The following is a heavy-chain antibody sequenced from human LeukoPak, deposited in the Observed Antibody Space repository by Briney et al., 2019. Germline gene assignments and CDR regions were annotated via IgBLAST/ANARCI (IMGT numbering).Heavy chain of an antibody. J-gene: IGHJ4*02. V-gene: IGHV3-23*01. Sequence: GGSLRLSCAASGFTFSNYAMSWVRQAPGKGLEWVSAISGSGGSTYYADSVKGRFTISRDNSKNTLYLQMNSLRAEDTAVYYCAKGRDITMIVVVTLNFDYWGQGTLVTVSS. CDR2: ISGSGGST. CDR3: AKGRDITMIVVVTLNFDY. D-gene: IGHD3-22*01. CDR1: GFTFSNYA.